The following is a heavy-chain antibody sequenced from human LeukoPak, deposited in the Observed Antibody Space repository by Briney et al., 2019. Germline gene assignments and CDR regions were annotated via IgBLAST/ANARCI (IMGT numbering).Heavy chain of an antibody. J-gene: IGHJ4*02. Sequence: GGSLRLSCAAPGFTFSSYSMNWVRQAPGKGLEWVSSISSSSSYIYYADSVKGRFTISRDNAKNSLYLQMNSLRAEDTAVYYCARTLGGYSYGYVGYYFDYWGQGTLVTVSS. CDR3: ARTLGGYSYGYVGYYFDY. D-gene: IGHD5-18*01. CDR1: GFTFSSYS. CDR2: ISSSSSYI. V-gene: IGHV3-21*01.